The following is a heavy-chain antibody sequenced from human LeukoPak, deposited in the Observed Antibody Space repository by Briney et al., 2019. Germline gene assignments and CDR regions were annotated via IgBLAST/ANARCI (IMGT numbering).Heavy chain of an antibody. J-gene: IGHJ4*02. CDR3: ARDGWGVAATEIDY. CDR2: INHSGST. V-gene: IGHV4-34*01. D-gene: IGHD2-15*01. CDR1: GGSFSGYY. Sequence: PSETLSLTCADYGGSFSGYYWSWIRQPPGKGLEWIGEINHSGSTNYNPSLKSRVTISVDTSKNQFSLKLSSVTAADTAVYYCARDGWGVAATEIDYWGQGTLVTVSS.